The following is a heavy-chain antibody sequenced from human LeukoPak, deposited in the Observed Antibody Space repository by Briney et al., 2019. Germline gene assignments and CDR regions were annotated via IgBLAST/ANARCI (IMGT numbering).Heavy chain of an antibody. J-gene: IGHJ3*02. CDR2: IYHSGST. CDR3: ARSVTIFGVVTDAFDI. Sequence: PSETLSLTGTGSGYSISRGYYWGWIRQTPGKGLEWIGGIYHSGSTYYNPSLKSRVTISVGTSKNQFSLKLSSVTAADTAVYYCARSVTIFGVVTDAFDIWGQGTMVTVSS. V-gene: IGHV4-38-2*02. D-gene: IGHD3-3*01. CDR1: GYSISRGYY.